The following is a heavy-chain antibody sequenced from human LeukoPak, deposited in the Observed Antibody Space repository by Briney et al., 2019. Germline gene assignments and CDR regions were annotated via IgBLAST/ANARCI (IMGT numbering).Heavy chain of an antibody. J-gene: IGHJ3*02. CDR3: ARLYSSSWYMGETFDI. CDR1: GYSISSGYY. CDR2: IYHSGST. V-gene: IGHV4-38-2*02. Sequence: SETLSLTCTVSGYSISSGYYWGWIRQPPGKGLEWIGSIYHSGSTYYNPSLKSRVTISVDTSKNQFSLKLSSVTAADTAVYYCARLYSSSWYMGETFDIWGQGTMVTVSS. D-gene: IGHD6-13*01.